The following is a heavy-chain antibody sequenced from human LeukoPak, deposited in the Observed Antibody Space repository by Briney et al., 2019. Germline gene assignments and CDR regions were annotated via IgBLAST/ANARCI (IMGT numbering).Heavy chain of an antibody. CDR3: ARESKIGYCSSTSCYYYGMDV. J-gene: IGHJ6*02. CDR1: GFTFSSYA. CDR2: ISYDGSNK. V-gene: IGHV3-30*04. D-gene: IGHD2-2*01. Sequence: QAGGSLRLSCAASGFTFSSYAMHWVRQAPGKGLEWVAVISYDGSNKYYADSVKGRFTISRDNSKNTLYLQMNSLRAEDTAVYYCARESKIGYCSSTSCYYYGMDVWGQGTTVTVSS.